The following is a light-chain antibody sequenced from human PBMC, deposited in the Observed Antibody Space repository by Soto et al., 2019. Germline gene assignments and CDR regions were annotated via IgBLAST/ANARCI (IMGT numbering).Light chain of an antibody. CDR2: EVS. V-gene: IGLV2-14*01. J-gene: IGLJ1*01. Sequence: QSVLTQPASVSGSPGQSITISCTGSISDVGAYNYVSWYQQHPGKAPKLMIYEVSNRPSGVAFRFSGSKSGNTASLTISGLQAEDEGDYYRCSYGGSSALPYVFGTGTKVTVL. CDR3: CSYGGSSALPYV. CDR1: ISDVGAYNY.